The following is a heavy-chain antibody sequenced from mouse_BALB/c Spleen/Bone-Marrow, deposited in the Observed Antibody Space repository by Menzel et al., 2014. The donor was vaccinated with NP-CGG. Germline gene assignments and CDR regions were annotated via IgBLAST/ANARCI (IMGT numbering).Heavy chain of an antibody. J-gene: IGHJ3*01. CDR1: GYTFTSYW. CDR3: ARGGFAGAWFAY. D-gene: IGHD1-1*02. V-gene: IGHV1-7*01. CDR2: IYPSTGYT. Sequence: QVQLQQSGAELAKPGASVKMSCKASGYTFTSYWMHWVKRRPGQGLEWIGYIYPSTGYTEYNQKFKDKATLTADKSSSTAYMQLSSLTSEDSAVYYCARGGFAGAWFAYWGQGTLVTVSA.